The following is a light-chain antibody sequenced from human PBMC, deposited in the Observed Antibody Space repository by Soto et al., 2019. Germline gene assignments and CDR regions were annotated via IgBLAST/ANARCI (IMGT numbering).Light chain of an antibody. CDR3: QQYNNWPPIP. Sequence: EILLTQSPATLSVSPWERATLSCRASQSVNTNLGWYQQKLGQAPRLLIYGASTRATGIPARFSGSGSGTEFTLTISSLQSEDFAVYYCQQYNNWPPIPFGQGTRLEIK. CDR2: GAS. CDR1: QSVNTN. V-gene: IGKV3-15*01. J-gene: IGKJ5*01.